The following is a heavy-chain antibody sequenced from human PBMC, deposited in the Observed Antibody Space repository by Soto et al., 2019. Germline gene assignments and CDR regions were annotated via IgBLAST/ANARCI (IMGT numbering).Heavy chain of an antibody. CDR3: AGSYGDCVY. CDR2: ISYDGGNK. Sequence: QVQLVESGGGVVQPGRSLRLSCAASGFTFSDYAMHWVRQAPGKGLEWVAVISYDGGNKYYADSVKGRFTSSRDNSKNTLGLQMNSLRAEDTAVYYCAGSYGDCVYWGQGTLVTVSP. CDR1: GFTFSDYA. J-gene: IGHJ4*02. D-gene: IGHD4-17*01. V-gene: IGHV3-30-3*01.